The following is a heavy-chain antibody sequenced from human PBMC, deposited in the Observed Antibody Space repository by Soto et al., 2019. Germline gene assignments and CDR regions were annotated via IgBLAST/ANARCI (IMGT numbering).Heavy chain of an antibody. V-gene: IGHV1-18*01. CDR3: ARVPPGEGAAMFDL. Sequence: QVQLVQSGAEVKKPGASVKVSCKASGYTFSNYGISWVRQAPGQGLEWMGWISAYNGNIKFAQKARGRVTMSTDSFTSTAYRELRSLRSDDAAVYYWARVPPGEGAAMFDLWGQGTLVTVSS. D-gene: IGHD3-10*01. CDR2: ISAYNGNI. J-gene: IGHJ5*02. CDR1: GYTFSNYG.